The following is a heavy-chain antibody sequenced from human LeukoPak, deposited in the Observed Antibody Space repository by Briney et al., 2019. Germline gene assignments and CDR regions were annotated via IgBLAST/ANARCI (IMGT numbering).Heavy chain of an antibody. CDR1: GFTFSSYA. CDR3: VKGGGIAAAGSIPFDY. Sequence: GGSLRLSCSASGFTFSSYAMHWVRQAPGKGLEYVSAISSNGGSTYYADSVKGRFTISRDNSKNTLYLQKSSLRAEDTAVYYCVKGGGIAAAGSIPFDYWGQGTLVTVSS. CDR2: ISSNGGST. V-gene: IGHV3-64D*06. D-gene: IGHD6-13*01. J-gene: IGHJ4*02.